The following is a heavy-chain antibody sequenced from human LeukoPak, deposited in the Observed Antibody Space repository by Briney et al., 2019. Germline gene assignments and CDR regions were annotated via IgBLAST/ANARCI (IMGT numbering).Heavy chain of an antibody. CDR3: ARDSLGYCSSTSCRPSYY. CDR1: GGTFSSYT. V-gene: IGHV1-69*04. J-gene: IGHJ4*02. D-gene: IGHD2-2*01. CDR2: IIPILGIA. Sequence: SVKVSCKASGGTFSSYTISWVRQAPGQGLEWMGRIIPILGIANYAQKFQGRVAITADKSTSTAYMELSSLRSEDTAVYYCARDSLGYCSSTSCRPSYYWGQGTLVTVSS.